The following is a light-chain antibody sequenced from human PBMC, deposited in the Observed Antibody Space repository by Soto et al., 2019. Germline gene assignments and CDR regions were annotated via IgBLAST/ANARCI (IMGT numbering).Light chain of an antibody. CDR2: GAS. CDR1: QSVSSRS. V-gene: IGKV3-20*01. Sequence: EILLTQSPGTLSLSPGERATLSCRASQSVSSRSLAWYQQKPGQAPRPLLSGASSRAADIPDRFSGRGSGTEFTLTINRLEPEDFEVYYCQQYDSSPRTFGQGTKVEI. J-gene: IGKJ1*01. CDR3: QQYDSSPRT.